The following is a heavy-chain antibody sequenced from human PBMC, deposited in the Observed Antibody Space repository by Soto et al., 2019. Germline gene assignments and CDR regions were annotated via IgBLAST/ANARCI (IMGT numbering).Heavy chain of an antibody. V-gene: IGHV4-30-2*03. CDR2: IYYSGST. J-gene: IGHJ2*01. Sequence: SETLSLTCAVSGGSISSGGYSWSWIRQPPGKGLEWIGSIYYSGSTYYNPSLKSRVTISVDTSKNQFSLKLSSVTAADTAVYYCARKWYFDLWGRGTLVTVSS. CDR3: ARKWYFDL. CDR1: GGSISSGGYS.